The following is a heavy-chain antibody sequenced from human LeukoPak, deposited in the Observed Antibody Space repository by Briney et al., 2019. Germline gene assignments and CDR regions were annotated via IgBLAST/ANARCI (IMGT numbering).Heavy chain of an antibody. CDR1: GFTFSSCA. J-gene: IGHJ4*02. D-gene: IGHD2-21*02. CDR3: AKTPRYCGGDCYSSPYYFDY. CDR2: ISGSGGST. V-gene: IGHV3-23*01. Sequence: GGSLRLSCAASGFTFSSCAMSWVRQAPGKGLEWVSAISGSGGSTYYADSVKGRFTISRDNSKNTLYLQMNSLRAEDTAVYYCAKTPRYCGGDCYSSPYYFDYWGQGTLVTVSS.